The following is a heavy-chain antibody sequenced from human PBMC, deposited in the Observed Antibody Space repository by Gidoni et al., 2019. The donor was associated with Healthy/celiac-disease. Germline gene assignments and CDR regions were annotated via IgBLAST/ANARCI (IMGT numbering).Heavy chain of an antibody. J-gene: IGHJ4*02. CDR2: IWYDGSNK. V-gene: IGHV3-33*01. CDR3: ARASGFIVGATTLDY. D-gene: IGHD1-26*01. CDR1: GFTFRRYG. Sequence: QVQLVESGGGVVQPGRSLRLSCAASGFTFRRYGMHWVRQAPGKGLEWVAVIWYDGSNKYYADSVKGRFTISRDNSKNTLYLQRNSLRAEDTAVYYCARASGFIVGATTLDYWGQGTLVTVSS.